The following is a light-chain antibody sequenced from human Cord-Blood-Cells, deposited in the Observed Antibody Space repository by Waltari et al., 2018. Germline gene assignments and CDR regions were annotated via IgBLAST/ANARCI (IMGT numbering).Light chain of an antibody. CDR1: QSVSSN. J-gene: IGKJ2*03. CDR3: QLYNNWPQS. Sequence: EIVMTQSPATLSVSPGERATLSCRASQSVSSNLAWYQQKPGQAPRLLIYGASTRATGIPARFSGSGSGTEFTLTISSLQSEDFAVYYCQLYNNWPQSFGQGTKLESK. V-gene: IGKV3-15*01. CDR2: GAS.